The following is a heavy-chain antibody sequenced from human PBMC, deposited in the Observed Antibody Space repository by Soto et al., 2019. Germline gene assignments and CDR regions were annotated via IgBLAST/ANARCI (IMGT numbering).Heavy chain of an antibody. J-gene: IGHJ4*02. CDR2: INAGNGNT. V-gene: IGHV1-3*01. CDR3: ARDYGEYMTTVTLFDY. Sequence: QVQLVQSGAEVKKPGASVKVSCKASGYTFTSYAMHWVRQAPGQRLEWMGWINAGNGNTKYSQKFQGRVTITRDTSASTAYMELSSLRSEDTAVYYCARDYGEYMTTVTLFDYWGQGTLVTVSS. CDR1: GYTFTSYA. D-gene: IGHD4-17*01.